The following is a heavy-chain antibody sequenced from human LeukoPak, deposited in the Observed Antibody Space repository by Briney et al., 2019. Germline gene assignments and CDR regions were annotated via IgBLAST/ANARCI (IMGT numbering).Heavy chain of an antibody. CDR1: GGSISSSSYY. CDR2: IYYSGST. D-gene: IGHD6-19*01. Sequence: SETLSLTCTVSGGSISSSSYYWGWVRQPPGKGLEWIGSIYYSGSTYYNPSLKSRVTISVDTSKNQFSLKLSSVTAADTAVYYCASCIAVAGSNWFDPWGQGTLVTVSS. V-gene: IGHV4-39*07. CDR3: ASCIAVAGSNWFDP. J-gene: IGHJ5*02.